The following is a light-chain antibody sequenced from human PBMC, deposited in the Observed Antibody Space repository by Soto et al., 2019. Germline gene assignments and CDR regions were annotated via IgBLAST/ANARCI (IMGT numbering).Light chain of an antibody. Sequence: DIVLTQSPVTLSLCPGEGATLSCRASQSLSSSSLAWYQQKPGQAPTLLIFRASNRATGVPDRFSASESGTDFTLTISSLDPEDFAVYFCHQYGSSPYTFGQGTKLEMK. V-gene: IGKV3-20*01. CDR3: HQYGSSPYT. J-gene: IGKJ2*01. CDR1: QSLSSSS. CDR2: RAS.